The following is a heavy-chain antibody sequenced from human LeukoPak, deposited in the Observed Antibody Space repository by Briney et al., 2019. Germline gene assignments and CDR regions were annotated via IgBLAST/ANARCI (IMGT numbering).Heavy chain of an antibody. D-gene: IGHD1-26*01. CDR1: GYTFSTYY. V-gene: IGHV1-46*01. CDR2: INPSGGTT. Sequence: ASVKVSCKASGYTFSTYYMHWVRQAPGQGLEWVGIINPSGGTTTYAQKFQGRVTMTRDTSTSTVYMELSSLRIEDTDVYYCSRDLGGSYNDYWGQGTMVTVSS. J-gene: IGHJ4*02. CDR3: SRDLGGSYNDY.